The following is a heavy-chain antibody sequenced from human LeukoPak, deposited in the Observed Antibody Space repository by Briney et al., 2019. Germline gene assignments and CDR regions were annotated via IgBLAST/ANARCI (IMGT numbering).Heavy chain of an antibody. CDR3: ARDALPTSIVVVPAATGNWFDP. CDR2: IYTSGST. V-gene: IGHV4-4*07. Sequence: PSETLSLTCAVYGGSFSGYYWSWIRQPAGKGLEWIGRIYTSGSTNYNPSPKSRVTMSVDTSKNQFSLKLSSVTAADTAVYYCARDALPTSIVVVPAATGNWFDPWGQGTLVTVSS. CDR1: GGSFSGYY. D-gene: IGHD2-2*01. J-gene: IGHJ5*02.